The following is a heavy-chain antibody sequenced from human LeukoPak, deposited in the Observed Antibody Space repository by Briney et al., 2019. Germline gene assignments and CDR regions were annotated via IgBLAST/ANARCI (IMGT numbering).Heavy chain of an antibody. V-gene: IGHV4-4*07. J-gene: IGHJ5*02. Sequence: PSETLSLTCTVSGGSISSYYWSWIRQPAGKGLEGIGRIYTSGSTNYNPSLTSRVTMSVDTSKNQFSLKLSSVTAADTAVYYCASTVVVAATLFVPWGQGTLVTVSS. CDR1: GGSISSYY. CDR3: ASTVVVAATLFVP. D-gene: IGHD2-15*01. CDR2: IYTSGST.